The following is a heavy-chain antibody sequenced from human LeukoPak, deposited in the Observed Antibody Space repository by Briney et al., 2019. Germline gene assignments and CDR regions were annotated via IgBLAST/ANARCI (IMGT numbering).Heavy chain of an antibody. V-gene: IGHV3-53*01. CDR1: GLTVSSNY. CDR2: IYSGGST. Sequence: QPGGSLRLSCTASGLTVSSNYMSWVRQAPGKGLEWVSVIYSGGSTYYADSAKGRFTISRDNSKNTLYLQMSSLRAEDRAVYYCARGFSGFDYWGQGTLVTVSS. CDR3: ARGFSGFDY. J-gene: IGHJ4*02. D-gene: IGHD1-14*01.